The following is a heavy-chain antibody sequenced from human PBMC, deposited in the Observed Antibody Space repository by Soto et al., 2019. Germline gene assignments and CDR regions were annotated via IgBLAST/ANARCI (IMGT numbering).Heavy chain of an antibody. D-gene: IGHD3-22*01. J-gene: IGHJ4*02. Sequence: SLRLSCAASGFTFSSYSMNWVRQAPGKGLEWVSYISSSSSTIYYADSVKGRFTISRDNAKNSLYLQMNSLRDEDTAVYYCARAPTGSYDYDSSGYYPGTDYWCQGTLVTVS. CDR1: GFTFSSYS. CDR3: ARAPTGSYDYDSSGYYPGTDY. V-gene: IGHV3-48*02. CDR2: ISSSSSTI.